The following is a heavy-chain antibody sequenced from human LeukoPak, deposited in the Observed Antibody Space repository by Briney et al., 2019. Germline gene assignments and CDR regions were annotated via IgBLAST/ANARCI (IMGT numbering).Heavy chain of an antibody. CDR1: GFTFSSYE. D-gene: IGHD2-15*01. CDR3: AREVVVAATRYMDV. J-gene: IGHJ6*03. CDR2: ISSSGATR. V-gene: IGHV3-48*03. Sequence: GGSLRLSYAASGFTFSSYEMNWVRQAPGKGLEWVSYISSSGATRYYADSVKGRFTMSRDNAKNSLYLLLNSLRAEDTAVYYCAREVVVAATRYMDVWGKGTTVTISS.